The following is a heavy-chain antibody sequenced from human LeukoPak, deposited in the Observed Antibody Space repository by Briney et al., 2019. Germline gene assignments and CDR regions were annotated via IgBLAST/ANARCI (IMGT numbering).Heavy chain of an antibody. D-gene: IGHD2-8*01. J-gene: IGHJ6*03. CDR3: AFGSVSYYYMDV. CDR1: GGSISSYY. CDR2: IYYSGST. V-gene: IGHV4-59*01. Sequence: SETLSLTCTVSGGSISSYYWSWIRQPPGKGLEWIGCIYYSGSTNYNPSLKSRVTISVDTSKNQFSLKLSSVTAADTAVYYCAFGSVSYYYMDVWGKGTTVTVSS.